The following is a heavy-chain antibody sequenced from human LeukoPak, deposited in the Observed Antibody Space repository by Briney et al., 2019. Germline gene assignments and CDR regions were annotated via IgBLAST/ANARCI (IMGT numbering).Heavy chain of an antibody. CDR1: GYTFTSYG. CDR2: ISAYNGNT. J-gene: IGHJ5*02. Sequence: ASVKVSCKASGYTFTSYGISWVRQAPGQGLEWMGWISAYNGNTNYAQKLQGRVTMTTDTSTSTAYMELRSLRSDDTAVYYCARDGWELLLYGNWFDPWGQGTLVTVSS. V-gene: IGHV1-18*01. D-gene: IGHD1-26*01. CDR3: ARDGWELLLYGNWFDP.